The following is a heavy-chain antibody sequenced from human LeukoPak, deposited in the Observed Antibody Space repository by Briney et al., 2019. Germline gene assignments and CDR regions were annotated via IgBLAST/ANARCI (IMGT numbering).Heavy chain of an antibody. CDR2: VNWNGGST. J-gene: IGHJ4*02. CDR3: ARASLYDNSAYYLDY. V-gene: IGHV3-20*04. CDR1: GFTFDNYG. Sequence: GGSLRLSCAASGFTFDNYGMTWVRQVPGKGMEWVSGVNWNGGSTGYADSVKGRFTISRDNAKNSLYLQMNSLRAEDTALYYCARASLYDNSAYYLDYWSQGTLVTVSS. D-gene: IGHD3-22*01.